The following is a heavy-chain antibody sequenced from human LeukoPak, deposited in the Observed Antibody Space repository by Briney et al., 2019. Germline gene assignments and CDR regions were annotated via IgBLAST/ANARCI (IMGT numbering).Heavy chain of an antibody. CDR1: GFTFSSYA. J-gene: IGHJ5*02. Sequence: GGSLRLSCAASGFTFSSYAMSWVRQAPGKGLEWVSAISGSGGSTYYADSVKGRFTISRDNSKNTLYLQMNSLRAEDTAVYYCAKASGVTTVELAVDPWGQGTLVTVSS. D-gene: IGHD2-21*02. CDR3: AKASGVTTVELAVDP. CDR2: ISGSGGST. V-gene: IGHV3-23*01.